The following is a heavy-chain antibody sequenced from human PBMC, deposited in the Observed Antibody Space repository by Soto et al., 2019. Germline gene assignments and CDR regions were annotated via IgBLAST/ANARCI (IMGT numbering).Heavy chain of an antibody. CDR1: GFIFNSYG. J-gene: IGHJ4*02. CDR2: IWFDGSNK. CDR3: ARDAKSVETTGGFDY. D-gene: IGHD1-26*01. V-gene: IGHV3-33*01. Sequence: QVQLVDSGGGVVQPGMSLRLSCAASGFIFNSYGMHWVRQAPGKGLEWVAGIWFDGSNKYYADSVKGRFTISRDNSRNTLYLQMNGLRAEDTAVYYCARDAKSVETTGGFDYWGQGTLVTVSS.